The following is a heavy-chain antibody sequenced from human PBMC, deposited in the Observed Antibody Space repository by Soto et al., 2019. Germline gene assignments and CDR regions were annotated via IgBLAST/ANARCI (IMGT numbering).Heavy chain of an antibody. CDR2: ISNDGSNK. Sequence: QVQLVESGGGVVQPGRSLRLSCAASGFTFSSYGMHWVRQAPRKGLEWVAVISNDGSNKYYADSVKGRFTISRDNSKNTLYLQMNSLRAEDTAVYYCAKAYSSSSRDYWGQGTLVTVSS. CDR3: AKAYSSSSRDY. J-gene: IGHJ4*02. V-gene: IGHV3-30*18. D-gene: IGHD6-6*01. CDR1: GFTFSSYG.